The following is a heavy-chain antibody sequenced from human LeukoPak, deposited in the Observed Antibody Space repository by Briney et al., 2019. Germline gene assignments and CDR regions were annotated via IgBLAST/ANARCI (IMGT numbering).Heavy chain of an antibody. V-gene: IGHV1-46*01. J-gene: IGHJ5*02. Sequence: ASVKVSCKAFGYSFIRHHIHWVRQAPGQGLEWMGVLKLYDGSIRNAQKFQGRVTMTRDTSTSTAYMELSSLRSEDTAVYFCARDNSRREGGTTFWWFDPWGQGTLVTVSS. D-gene: IGHD1-26*01. CDR2: LKLYDGSI. CDR1: GYSFIRHH. CDR3: ARDNSRREGGTTFWWFDP.